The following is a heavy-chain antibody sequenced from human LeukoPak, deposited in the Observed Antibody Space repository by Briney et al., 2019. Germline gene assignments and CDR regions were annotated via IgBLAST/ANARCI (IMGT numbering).Heavy chain of an antibody. J-gene: IGHJ4*02. CDR1: GFTFGNPW. V-gene: IGHV3-15*01. CDR2: IKSKTDGGTT. Sequence: GGSLRLSWAASGFTFGNPWMSGVGQPPGRGLNGVGRIKSKTDGGTTDYAAPVKGRFTISRDDSKNTLYLQMNSLKTEDTAVYYCTTDPSSYYDFWSGYPPYWGQGTLVTVSS. CDR3: TTDPSSYYDFWSGYPPY. D-gene: IGHD3-3*01.